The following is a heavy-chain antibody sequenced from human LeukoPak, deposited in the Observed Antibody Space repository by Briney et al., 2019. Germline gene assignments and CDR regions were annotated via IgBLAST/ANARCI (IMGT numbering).Heavy chain of an antibody. CDR2: IIPIFGTA. D-gene: IGHD2-21*01. J-gene: IGHJ4*02. CDR1: GGTFSSYA. CDR3: ARARGLLKAHFDY. Sequence: SVKVSCKASGGTFSSYAICWVRQAPGQGLEWMGGIIPIFGTANYAQKFQGRVTITADESTSTAYMELSSLRSEDTAVYYCARARGLLKAHFDYWGQGTLVTVSS. V-gene: IGHV1-69*13.